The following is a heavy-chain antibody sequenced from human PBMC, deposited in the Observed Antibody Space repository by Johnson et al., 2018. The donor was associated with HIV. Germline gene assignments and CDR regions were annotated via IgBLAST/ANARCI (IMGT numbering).Heavy chain of an antibody. CDR3: ATSQLALPPGVFDI. Sequence: VESGGGVVQPGGSLRLSCAASGFTFSSYGMHWVRQAPGKGLEWVAFIRFDGSNKYYTDSVKGRFTISRDNSKNTLYLQMNSLRAEDTAVYYCATSQLALPPGVFDIWGQGTMVIVSS. CDR1: GFTFSSYG. CDR2: IRFDGSNK. V-gene: IGHV3-30*02. J-gene: IGHJ3*02. D-gene: IGHD6-6*01.